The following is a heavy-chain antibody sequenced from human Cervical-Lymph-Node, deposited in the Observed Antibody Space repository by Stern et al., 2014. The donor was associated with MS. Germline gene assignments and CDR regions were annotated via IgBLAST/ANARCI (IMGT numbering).Heavy chain of an antibody. Sequence: VQLVESGPGLVKPSETLSLTCTVSGGAVSDYYWTWIRQRPGKGLEWIGYISDPGTTNYNPSLHSRVTITLDTSQNQVSLRLRSVTAADTAVYYCARDPSTTASDWFFDLWGRGSLVTVSS. D-gene: IGHD2-21*02. CDR2: ISDPGTT. CDR1: GGAVSDYY. J-gene: IGHJ2*01. V-gene: IGHV4-59*02. CDR3: ARDPSTTASDWFFDL.